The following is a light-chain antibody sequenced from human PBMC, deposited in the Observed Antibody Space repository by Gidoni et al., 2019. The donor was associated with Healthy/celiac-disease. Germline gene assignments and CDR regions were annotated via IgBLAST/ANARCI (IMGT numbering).Light chain of an antibody. CDR1: QSVSSY. CDR2: DAS. CDR3: QQSSHWPRT. J-gene: IGKJ1*01. Sequence: EIVLTQSPATLSLSPGERATLSCRASQSVSSYLAWYQQKPGQAPRLLIYDASNRATGIPARCSGSGSGTDFTLTSSSLEPEDFAVYYWQQSSHWPRTFGQGTKVEIK. V-gene: IGKV3-11*01.